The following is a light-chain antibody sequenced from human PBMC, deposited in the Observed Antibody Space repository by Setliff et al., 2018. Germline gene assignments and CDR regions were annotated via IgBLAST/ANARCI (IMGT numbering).Light chain of an antibody. J-gene: IGLJ1*01. CDR1: SSDVGGYNY. CDR3: SSYTSSSTFV. V-gene: IGLV2-14*01. Sequence: SALTQPASVSGSPGQSITISCTGTSSDVGGYNYVSWYQQHLGKAPKLMIYDVSKRPSGVSNRFSGSKSGNTASLTISGLQAEDEADYYCSSYTSSSTFVFGTGTKVTVL. CDR2: DVS.